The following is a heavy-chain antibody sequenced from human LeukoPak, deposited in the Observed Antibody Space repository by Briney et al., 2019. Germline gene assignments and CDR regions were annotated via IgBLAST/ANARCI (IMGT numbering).Heavy chain of an antibody. CDR1: GGSISSYY. V-gene: IGHV4-59*01. Sequence: PSETLSLTCTVSGGSISSYYWSWIRQPPGKGLEWIGYIYYSGSTNYNPSLKSRVTISVDTSKNQFSLKLSSVTAADTAVYYCARAPSLITILGVMELGEFDYWGQGTRVTVSS. CDR2: IYYSGST. D-gene: IGHD3-3*01. J-gene: IGHJ4*02. CDR3: ARAPSLITILGVMELGEFDY.